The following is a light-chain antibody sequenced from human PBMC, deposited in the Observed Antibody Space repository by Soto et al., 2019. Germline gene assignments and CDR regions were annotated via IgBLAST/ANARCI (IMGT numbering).Light chain of an antibody. CDR1: QSISSY. V-gene: IGKV1-5*01. Sequence: DIQMTQSPSSLSASIGDRLTITCRASQSISSYLNWYQQKPGKASKLLIYDASSLESGVPSRFSGSGSGTEFTLTISSLQPDDFATYYCQQYNSYWTFGQGTKVDIK. CDR3: QQYNSYWT. CDR2: DAS. J-gene: IGKJ1*01.